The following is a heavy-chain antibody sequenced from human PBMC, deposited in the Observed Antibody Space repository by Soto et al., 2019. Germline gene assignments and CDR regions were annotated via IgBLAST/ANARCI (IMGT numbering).Heavy chain of an antibody. CDR1: GYTFTSYG. J-gene: IGHJ5*02. Sequence: GASVKVSCKASGYTFTSYGISWVRQAPGQGLEWMGWISAYNGNANYAQKLQGRVTMTTDTSTSTAYMELRSLRSDDTAVYYCAREEVLWFGELAFDPWGQGTLVTVSS. D-gene: IGHD3-10*01. CDR3: AREEVLWFGELAFDP. V-gene: IGHV1-18*01. CDR2: ISAYNGNA.